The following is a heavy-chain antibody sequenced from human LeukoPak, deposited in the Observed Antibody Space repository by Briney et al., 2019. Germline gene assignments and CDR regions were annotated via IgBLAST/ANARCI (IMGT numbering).Heavy chain of an antibody. V-gene: IGHV4-38-2*02. CDR3: VSVYGSGP. CDR1: GYSLSSGYY. Sequence: PETLSLTRTVSGYSLSSGYYWGWIRQPPGKGLEWIGSIYHSGSTYYNPSLKGRATLPVDTPKNQFSLTLSPVPAAAGPVYYCVSVYGSGPWGQGTLVTVSS. J-gene: IGHJ5*02. D-gene: IGHD3-10*01. CDR2: IYHSGST.